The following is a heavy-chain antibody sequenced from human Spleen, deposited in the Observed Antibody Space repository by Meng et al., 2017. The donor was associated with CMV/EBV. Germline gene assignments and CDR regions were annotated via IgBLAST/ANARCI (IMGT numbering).Heavy chain of an antibody. Sequence: GESLKISCAASGFTFSSYAMSWVRQAPGKGLEWVSSISSSSSYIYYADSVKGRFTISRDNAKNSLYLQMNSLRAEDTAVYYCARESGAVGWGQGTLVTVSS. J-gene: IGHJ4*02. V-gene: IGHV3-21*01. CDR3: ARESGAVG. CDR1: GFTFSSYA. CDR2: ISSSSSYI. D-gene: IGHD3-10*01.